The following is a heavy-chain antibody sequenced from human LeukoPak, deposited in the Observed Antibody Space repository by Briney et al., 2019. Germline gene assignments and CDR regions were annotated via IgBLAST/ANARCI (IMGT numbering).Heavy chain of an antibody. CDR2: ISSSSSYI. J-gene: IGHJ4*02. D-gene: IGHD5-12*01. CDR1: GFTFSSYS. CDR3: ARDQVYSGYDFFDY. Sequence: GESLRLSCAASGFTFSSYSMNWVRQAPGEGLEWVSSISSSSSYIYYADSVKGRFTISRDNAKNSLYLQMNSLRAEDTAVYYCARDQVYSGYDFFDYWGQGTLVTVSS. V-gene: IGHV3-21*01.